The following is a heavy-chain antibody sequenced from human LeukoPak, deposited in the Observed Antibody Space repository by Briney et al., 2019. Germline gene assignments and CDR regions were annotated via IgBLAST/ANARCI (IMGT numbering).Heavy chain of an antibody. D-gene: IGHD3-10*01. V-gene: IGHV3-11*04. CDR3: ARTQDYYGSGSLWPSFDY. CDR2: ISSSGSTI. Sequence: GGSLRLSCAASGFTFSDYYMSWIRQAPGKGLEWVSYISSSGSTIYYADSVKGRFTISRDNAKNSLYLQMNSLRAEDTAVYYCARTQDYYGSGSLWPSFDYWGQGTLVTVSS. J-gene: IGHJ4*02. CDR1: GFTFSDYY.